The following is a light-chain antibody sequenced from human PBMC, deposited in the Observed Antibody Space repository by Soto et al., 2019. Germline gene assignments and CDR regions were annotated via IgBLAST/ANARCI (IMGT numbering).Light chain of an antibody. CDR3: SSYAASNNFYFV. Sequence: QSALTQPPSASGSPGQSVTISCTGTSSDVGGYNDVSWYQQYPGRAPKLMIYEVTKRPSGVPDRFSGSKSGNTASLTVSGLQADDEADYYCSSYAASNNFYFVFGGGTKVTVL. J-gene: IGLJ3*02. CDR1: SSDVGGYND. V-gene: IGLV2-8*01. CDR2: EVT.